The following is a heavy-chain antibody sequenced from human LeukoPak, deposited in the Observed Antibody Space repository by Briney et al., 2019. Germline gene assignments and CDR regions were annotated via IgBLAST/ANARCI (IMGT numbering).Heavy chain of an antibody. CDR3: AREPQRITMVRGVITGGWFDP. V-gene: IGHV3-66*02. CDR1: GFTFSSNY. J-gene: IGHJ5*02. CDR2: IYSGGST. D-gene: IGHD3-10*01. Sequence: GSLRLSCAASGFTFSSNYMSWVRQAPGKGMEWVSVIYSGGSTYYSDSVTGRFTISRDNSKNTLYLQMNSLRAEDTAVYYCAREPQRITMVRGVITGGWFDPWGQGTLVTVSS.